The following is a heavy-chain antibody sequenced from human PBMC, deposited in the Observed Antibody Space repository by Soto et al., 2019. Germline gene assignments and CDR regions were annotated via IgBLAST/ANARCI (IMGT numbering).Heavy chain of an antibody. J-gene: IGHJ4*02. D-gene: IGHD2-21*02. V-gene: IGHV1-3*01. CDR1: GYTFTAYA. CDR3: ARAVAVTADFDY. Sequence: ASVKVSCKASGYTFTAYAMHWVRQAPGQRLEWMGWINAGNGNTKYSQKFQGRVTITRDTSASTAYMELSSLRSEDTAAYYCARAVAVTADFDYRGQGTLVTVSS. CDR2: INAGNGNT.